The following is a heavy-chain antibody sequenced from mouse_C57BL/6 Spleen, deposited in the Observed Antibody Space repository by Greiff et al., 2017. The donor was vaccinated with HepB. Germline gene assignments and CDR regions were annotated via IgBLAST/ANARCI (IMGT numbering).Heavy chain of an antibody. J-gene: IGHJ1*03. D-gene: IGHD2-5*01. V-gene: IGHV2-5*01. CDR1: GFSLTSYG. Sequence: QVQLKESGPGLVQPSQSLSITCTVSGFSLTSYGVHWVRQSPGKGLEWLGVIWRGGSTDYNAAFMSRLSITKDNSKSQVFFKMNSLQADDTAIYYCAKGGDYSNYGWYFDVWGTGTTVTVSS. CDR2: IWRGGST. CDR3: AKGGDYSNYGWYFDV.